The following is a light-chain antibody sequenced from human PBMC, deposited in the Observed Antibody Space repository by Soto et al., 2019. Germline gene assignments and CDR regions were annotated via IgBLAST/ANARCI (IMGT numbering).Light chain of an antibody. V-gene: IGKV1-9*01. Sequence: IQLTQSPSFLSASVGDRVTITCQASQGISSYLAWYQQKPGKAPKLLIYAASTLQSGVPSRFSGSGSGTEFTLTISSLQPEDFATYYCQQLNSYPLTFSGGTKVDIK. CDR3: QQLNSYPLT. CDR1: QGISSY. J-gene: IGKJ4*01. CDR2: AAS.